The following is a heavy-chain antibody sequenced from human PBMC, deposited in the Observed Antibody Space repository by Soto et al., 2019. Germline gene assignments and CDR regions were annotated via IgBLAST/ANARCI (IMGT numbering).Heavy chain of an antibody. V-gene: IGHV1-69*01. CDR3: AARPAEYSYGYFDH. CDR2: IIPISGTA. J-gene: IGHJ4*02. D-gene: IGHD5-18*01. CDR1: GGTLTSYA. Sequence: QVQLVQSGAEVKKPGSSVKVSCKASGGTLTSYAISWVRQAPGQGPEWMGGIIPISGTAHYAKKFQGRVTITADESTNTAHMELSSLRFDDTAVYYCAARPAEYSYGYFDHWGQGILVSVSS.